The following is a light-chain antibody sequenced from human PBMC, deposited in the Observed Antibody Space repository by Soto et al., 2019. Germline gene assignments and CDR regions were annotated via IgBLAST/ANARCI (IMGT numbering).Light chain of an antibody. J-gene: IGKJ5*01. Sequence: DIQLSQSPSALSASVGXRVTITCRASLSVSAWLAWYQVKPGKAPNLLIYKASILQSGVPSRFSGSASGAEVTLTISSLQPDDFGTYFCQQSYTFGQGTRLEIK. CDR1: LSVSAW. V-gene: IGKV1-5*03. CDR3: QQSYT. CDR2: KAS.